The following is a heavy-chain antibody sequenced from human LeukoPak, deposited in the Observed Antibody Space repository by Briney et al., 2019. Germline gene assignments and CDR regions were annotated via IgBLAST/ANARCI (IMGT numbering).Heavy chain of an antibody. J-gene: IGHJ5*02. Sequence: SETLSLTCTVSGGSISSGDYYWSWIRQPPGKGLEWIGYIYYSGSTYYNPSLKSRVTISVDTFKNQFSLKLSSVTAADTAVYYCARCREWLLRRVWFDPWGQGTLVTVSS. CDR2: IYYSGST. D-gene: IGHD3-3*01. V-gene: IGHV4-30-4*01. CDR1: GGSISSGDYY. CDR3: ARCREWLLRRVWFDP.